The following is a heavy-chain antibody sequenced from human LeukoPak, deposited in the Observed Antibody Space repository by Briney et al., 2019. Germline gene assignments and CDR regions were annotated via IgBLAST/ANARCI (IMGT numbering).Heavy chain of an antibody. CDR1: GGSFSGYS. CDR2: INHSGST. D-gene: IGHD3-10*01. J-gene: IGHJ5*02. V-gene: IGHV4-34*01. Sequence: SETLSLTCAVYGGSFSGYSWSWIRQPPGKGLEWIGEINHSGSTNYNPSLKSRVTISVDTSKNQFSLKLSSVTAADTAVYYCAVARTKVLKWFGESLENWFDPWGQGTLVTVSS. CDR3: AVARTKVLKWFGESLENWFDP.